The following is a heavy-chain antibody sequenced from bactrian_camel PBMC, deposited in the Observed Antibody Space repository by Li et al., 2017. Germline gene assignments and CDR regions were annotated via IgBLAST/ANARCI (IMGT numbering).Heavy chain of an antibody. CDR1: GFTFSNYW. CDR2: INSGGGTT. D-gene: IGHD3*01. V-gene: IGHV3S1*01. CDR3: VRGYNTWSSSLFGY. Sequence: VQLVESGGALVQPGGSLRLSCAASGFTFSNYWMYWVRQAPGKGLEWVSAINSGGGTTDYADSVKGRFTNSRDVAKYTVYLQMNSLKSEDTAVYYCVRGYNTWSSSLFGYWGQGTQVTVS. J-gene: IGHJ6*01.